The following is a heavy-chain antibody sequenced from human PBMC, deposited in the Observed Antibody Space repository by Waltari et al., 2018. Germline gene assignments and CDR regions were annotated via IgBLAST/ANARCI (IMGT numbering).Heavy chain of an antibody. V-gene: IGHV4-59*11. Sequence: QVQLQESGPGLVKPSETLSLTCTVSGGSISSHYWSWIRQPPGKGLEWIGYIYYSWSTNYNPTLTIRVTISVDTAKNQFSLQLSYVTAADTAVYYCARGSTISDYWGQGTLVTVSS. J-gene: IGHJ4*02. CDR1: GGSISSHY. CDR2: IYYSWST. CDR3: ARGSTISDY.